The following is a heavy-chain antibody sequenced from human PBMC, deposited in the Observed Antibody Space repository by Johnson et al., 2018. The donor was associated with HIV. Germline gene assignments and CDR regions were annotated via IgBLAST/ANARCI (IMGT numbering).Heavy chain of an antibody. CDR1: GFTVSSNY. CDR2: ISGSGGST. V-gene: IGHV3-23*04. D-gene: IGHD3-10*01. J-gene: IGHJ3*02. Sequence: VQLVESGGSVERPGGSLRLSCAASGFTVSSNYMSWVRQAPGKGLEWVSAISGSGGSTYYADSVQGRFTISRDNSKNTLYLQMNSLRAEDTAVYYCARGLRQYYYGSGSYPGVDAFDIWGQGTMVTVSS. CDR3: ARGLRQYYYGSGSYPGVDAFDI.